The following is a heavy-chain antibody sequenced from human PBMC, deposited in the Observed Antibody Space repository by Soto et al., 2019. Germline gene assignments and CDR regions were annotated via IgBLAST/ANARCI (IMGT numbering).Heavy chain of an antibody. V-gene: IGHV4-31*03. CDR3: ARGVLH. CDR2: ISYSGST. J-gene: IGHJ4*01. CDR1: GGSISSGGYY. Sequence: QVQLQESGPGLVQPSQTLSLTCTVSGGSISSGGYYWSWIRQHPGTGLEWIGHISYSGSTYYNTSPXSXXTLSVDTSRNQCSLIVNSVTAADTAVYYCARGVLHWGQGTLVTVSS.